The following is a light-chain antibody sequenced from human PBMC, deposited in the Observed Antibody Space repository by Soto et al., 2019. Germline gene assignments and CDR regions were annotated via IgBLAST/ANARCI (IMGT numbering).Light chain of an antibody. CDR2: SDN. Sequence: QSVLTQPPSVSGAPGQRVAISCTGSSSNIGAEYDVHWYQQLPGTAPKRLIYSDNNRPSGAPDRFSGSKSGTSASLAITGLQPEDEADYYCQSYDSSLTTFVFGTGTKVTVL. V-gene: IGLV1-40*01. CDR1: SSNIGAEYD. CDR3: QSYDSSLTTFV. J-gene: IGLJ1*01.